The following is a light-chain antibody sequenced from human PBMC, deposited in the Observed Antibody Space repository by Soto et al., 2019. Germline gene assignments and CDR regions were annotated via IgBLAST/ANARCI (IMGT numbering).Light chain of an antibody. CDR1: QGVSSY. Sequence: EIVLTQSPATLSLSLGERATLSCRASQGVSSYLAWYQQKPGQAPRLLIYDAYNRATSIPARFSGSGSGTDFTLTIRSLEAEDFSFYYCHKRSNWPFGRGTQVDIK. CDR3: HKRSNWP. J-gene: IGKJ3*01. CDR2: DAY. V-gene: IGKV3-11*01.